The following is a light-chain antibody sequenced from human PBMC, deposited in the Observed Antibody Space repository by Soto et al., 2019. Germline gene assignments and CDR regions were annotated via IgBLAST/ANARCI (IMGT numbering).Light chain of an antibody. CDR1: TGAVTSGHY. CDR2: DTS. CDR3: LLSYSAIGV. V-gene: IGLV7-46*01. Sequence: QAVVTQEPSLTVSSGGTVTLTCGSSTGAVTSGHYPYWFQQKPGQAPRTLIFDTSNKHSYTPARFSGSLLGGKAALTLSGAQPEDEADYYCLLSYSAIGVFGGGTQLTVL. J-gene: IGLJ2*01.